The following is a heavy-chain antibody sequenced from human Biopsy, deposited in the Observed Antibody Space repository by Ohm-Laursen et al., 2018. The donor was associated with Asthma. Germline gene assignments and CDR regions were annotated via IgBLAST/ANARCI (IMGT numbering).Heavy chain of an antibody. CDR2: IHHSGTS. D-gene: IGHD3-22*01. V-gene: IGHV4-31*02. Sequence: TLSLTWSVSGDSTTSGGCCWNWIRQHPGKGLEWIGYIHHSGTSYFNPSLKSRVSFSRDTSKNQFSLRLSSVTAADTAMYYCARIPRGSGSYFVDYWGQGTLVTVSS. J-gene: IGHJ4*02. CDR3: ARIPRGSGSYFVDY. CDR1: GDSTTSGGCC.